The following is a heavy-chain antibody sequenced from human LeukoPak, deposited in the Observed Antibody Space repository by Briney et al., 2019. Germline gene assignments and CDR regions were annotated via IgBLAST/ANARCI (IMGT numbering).Heavy chain of an antibody. CDR3: ARVRGSSWPTYYFDY. CDR1: GYTFTSYY. D-gene: IGHD6-13*01. J-gene: IGHJ4*02. CDR2: TNPSGGST. Sequence: ASVKVSCKASGYTFTSYYMHWVRQAPGQGLEWMGITNPSGGSTSYAQKFQGRVTMTRDTSTSTVYMELSSLRSEDTAVYYCARVRGSSWPTYYFDYWGQGTLVTVSS. V-gene: IGHV1-46*01.